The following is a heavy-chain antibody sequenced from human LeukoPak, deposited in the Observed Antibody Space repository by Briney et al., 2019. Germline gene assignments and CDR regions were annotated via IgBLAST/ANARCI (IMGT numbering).Heavy chain of an antibody. CDR2: IIPIFGTA. D-gene: IGHD2-15*01. J-gene: IGHJ4*02. CDR3: ARGWSLGVLYYFDY. Sequence: GASVKVSCKASGGTFSSYAISWVRQAPGQGLEWMGGIIPIFGTANYAQKLQGRVTMTTDTSTSTAYMELRSLRSDDTAVYYCARGWSLGVLYYFDYWGQGTLVTVSS. CDR1: GGTFSSYA. V-gene: IGHV1-69*05.